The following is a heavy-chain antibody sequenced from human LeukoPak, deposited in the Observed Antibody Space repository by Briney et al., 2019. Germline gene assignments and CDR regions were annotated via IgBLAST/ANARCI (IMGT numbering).Heavy chain of an antibody. CDR1: GYTLTELS. CDR3: ATVSFRCSSTSCYRGESDY. CDR2: FDPEDGET. Sequence: ASVKVSCKVSGYTLTELSMHWVRQAPGKGLEWMGGFDPEDGETIYAQKFQGRVAMTEDTSTDTAYMELSSLRSEDTAVYYCATVSFRCSSTSCYRGESDYWGQGTLVTVSS. J-gene: IGHJ4*02. V-gene: IGHV1-24*01. D-gene: IGHD2-2*02.